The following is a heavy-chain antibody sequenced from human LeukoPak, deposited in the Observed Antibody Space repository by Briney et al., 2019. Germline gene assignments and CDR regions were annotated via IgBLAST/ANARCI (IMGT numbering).Heavy chain of an antibody. D-gene: IGHD3-10*01. CDR1: GFTFSSYA. CDR2: IRGSGGST. CDR3: AGGGSGSYGNYYYYYGMDV. Sequence: GGSLRLSCAASGFTFSSYAMSWVRQAPGKGLEWVSAIRGSGGSTYYADSVKGRFTISRDNSKNTLYLQMNSLRAEDTAVYYCAGGGSGSYGNYYYYYGMDVWGQGTTVTVSS. J-gene: IGHJ6*02. V-gene: IGHV3-23*01.